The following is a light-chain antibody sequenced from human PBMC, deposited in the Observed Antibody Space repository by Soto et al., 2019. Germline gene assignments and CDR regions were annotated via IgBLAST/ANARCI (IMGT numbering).Light chain of an antibody. Sequence: EIVMTQSPATLSVSPGERATLSCRASQSISNTLAWFQQKPGQGPRLLIYGASTRATGIPARFSGSGSGTEFTLTISSLQSEDFAVYYCQQYYSWPLFGPGTKVEI. CDR2: GAS. CDR3: QQYYSWPL. V-gene: IGKV3-15*01. CDR1: QSISNT. J-gene: IGKJ3*01.